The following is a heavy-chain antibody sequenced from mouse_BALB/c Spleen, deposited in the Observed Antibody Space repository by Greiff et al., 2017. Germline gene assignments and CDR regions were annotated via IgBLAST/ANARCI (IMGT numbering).Heavy chain of an antibody. J-gene: IGHJ3*01. Sequence: QVQLQQSGPELVKPGASVRISCKASGYTFTSYYIHWVKQRPGQGLEWIGWIYPGNVNTKYNEKFKGKATLTADKSSSTAYMQLSSLTSEDSAVYFCARPLYYDYDARFAYWGQGTLVTVSA. V-gene: IGHV1S56*01. CDR3: ARPLYYDYDARFAY. CDR1: GYTFTSYY. CDR2: IYPGNVNT. D-gene: IGHD2-4*01.